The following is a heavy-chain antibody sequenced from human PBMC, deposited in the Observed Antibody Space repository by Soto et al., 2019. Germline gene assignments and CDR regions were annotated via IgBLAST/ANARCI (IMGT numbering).Heavy chain of an antibody. D-gene: IGHD3-9*01. CDR1: GFTFSSYA. CDR3: AKEPTYYDILTGYFPYAFDI. V-gene: IGHV3-23*01. J-gene: IGHJ3*02. CDR2: ISGSGGST. Sequence: GGSLRLSCAASGFTFSSYAMSWVRQAPGKGLEWVSAISGSGGSTYYADSVKGRFTISGDNSKNTLYLEMNSLRAEDTAVYYCAKEPTYYDILTGYFPYAFDIWGQGTMVTVSS.